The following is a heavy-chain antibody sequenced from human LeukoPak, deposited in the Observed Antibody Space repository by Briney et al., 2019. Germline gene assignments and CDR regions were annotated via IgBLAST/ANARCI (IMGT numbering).Heavy chain of an antibody. CDR2: ISYDGSNK. J-gene: IGHJ5*02. V-gene: IGHV3-30*18. CDR3: AKDVSWNWFDP. CDR1: GFTFSTYA. Sequence: GRSLRLSCAASGFTFSTYAMHWVRQAPGKGLEWVAVISYDGSNKYYADSVKGRFTISRDNSKNTLYLQMNTLRAEDTAVYYCAKDVSWNWFDPWGQGTLVAVSS.